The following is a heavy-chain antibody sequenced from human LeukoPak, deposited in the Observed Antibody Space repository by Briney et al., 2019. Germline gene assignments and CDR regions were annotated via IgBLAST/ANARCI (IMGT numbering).Heavy chain of an antibody. CDR1: GYSFTSYW. J-gene: IGHJ4*02. CDR2: IDPSDSYT. D-gene: IGHD3-10*01. V-gene: IGHV5-10-1*01. CDR3: ARRGTDLYGSGSFFY. Sequence: KVSCKGSGYSFTSYWISWVRQMPGKGLEWMGRIDPSDSYTNYSPSFQGHVTISADKSISTAYLQWSSLKASDTAMYYCARRGTDLYGSGSFFYWGQGTLVTVSS.